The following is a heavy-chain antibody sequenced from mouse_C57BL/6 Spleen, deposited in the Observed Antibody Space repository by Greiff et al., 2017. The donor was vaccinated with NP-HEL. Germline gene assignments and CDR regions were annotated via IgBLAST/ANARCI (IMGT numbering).Heavy chain of an antibody. D-gene: IGHD1-1*01. CDR1: GFTFTDYY. Sequence: EVQLVESGGGLVQPGGSLSLSCAASGFTFTDYYMSWVRQPPGKALEWLGVIRNKANGYTTEYSASVKGRFTISRDNSQNILYLQMNALRAEDSATCYGASLGKDYAMDYWGQGTSVTVSS. V-gene: IGHV7-3*01. CDR2: IRNKANGYTT. J-gene: IGHJ4*01. CDR3: ASLGKDYAMDY.